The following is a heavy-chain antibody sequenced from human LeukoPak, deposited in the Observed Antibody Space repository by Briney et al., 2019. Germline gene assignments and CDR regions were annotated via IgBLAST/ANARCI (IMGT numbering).Heavy chain of an antibody. CDR1: WFSLSARGVS. Sequence: SGPTLLNPTPTVTLTFTFSWFSLSARGVSVGWIRQPPVKALEWLALISWDDDKLYSPSLKSTRTIAKDTSKNQVVLTMINMEPVDTATYYCARSVLWFGHYDYWGQGTLVPVSS. D-gene: IGHD3-10*01. J-gene: IGHJ4*02. CDR2: ISWDDDK. CDR3: ARSVLWFGHYDY. V-gene: IGHV2-5*02.